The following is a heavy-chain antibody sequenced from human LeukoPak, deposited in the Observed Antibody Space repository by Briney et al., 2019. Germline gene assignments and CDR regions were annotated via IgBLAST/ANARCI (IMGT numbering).Heavy chain of an antibody. CDR1: GFPFSNAW. D-gene: IGHD1-26*01. CDR2: IKRKIDGGQT. V-gene: IGHV3-15*01. Sequence: PGGSLRLSCAASGFPFSNAWMSWVRQAPGKGPEWVGRIKRKIDGGQTDYAAPVKGRFTMSRDDSENTLYLNMNSLTTEDTAVYYCTTMGATIPPRYYYYYMDVWGKGTTVTVSS. CDR3: TTMGATIPPRYYYYYMDV. J-gene: IGHJ6*03.